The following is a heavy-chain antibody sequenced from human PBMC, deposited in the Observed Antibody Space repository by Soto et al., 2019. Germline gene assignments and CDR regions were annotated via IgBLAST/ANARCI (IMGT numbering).Heavy chain of an antibody. CDR1: GFTFGHYW. J-gene: IGHJ4*02. CDR3: ARFGTYYDSSGFLY. D-gene: IGHD3-22*01. V-gene: IGHV3-74*01. Sequence: RLSCAASGFTFGHYWMHWVRQAPGKGLVWVSRVNSDGSSAGYADSVKGRFTISRDNAKNTLYLQMNSLRAEDTAVYYCARFGTYYDSSGFLYWGQGALVTVSS. CDR2: VNSDGSSA.